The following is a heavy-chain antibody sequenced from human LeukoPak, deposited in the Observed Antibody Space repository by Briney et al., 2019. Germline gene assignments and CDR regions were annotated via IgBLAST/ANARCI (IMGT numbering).Heavy chain of an antibody. V-gene: IGHV4-39*01. J-gene: IGHJ5*02. D-gene: IGHD3-22*01. CDR2: IYYSGST. CDR1: GGSISSSSYY. Sequence: PSETLSLTCTVSGGSISSSSYYWGWIRQPPGKGLEWIGSIYYSGSTYYNPSLKSRVTISVDTSKNQFSLKLSSVTAADTAVYYCARWYYYDSSGFRQGQNWFDPWGQGTLVTVSS. CDR3: ARWYYYDSSGFRQGQNWFDP.